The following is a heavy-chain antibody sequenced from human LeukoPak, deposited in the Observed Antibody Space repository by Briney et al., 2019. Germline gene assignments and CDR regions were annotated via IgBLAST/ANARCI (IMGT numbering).Heavy chain of an antibody. J-gene: IGHJ4*02. Sequence: SETLSLTSTVYGGSISSYYWSWNRQPAGKGLEWIGRIYTSGSTNYNPSLKSRVTMSVDRSKDHFSLKLSSVTAADTALYYCARQDYSSSSYYIDYWGQGTLVTVSS. CDR1: GGSISSYY. V-gene: IGHV4-4*07. CDR3: ARQDYSSSSYYIDY. D-gene: IGHD6-13*01. CDR2: IYTSGST.